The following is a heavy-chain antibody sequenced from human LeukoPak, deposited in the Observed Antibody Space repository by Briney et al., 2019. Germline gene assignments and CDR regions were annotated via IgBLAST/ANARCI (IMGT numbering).Heavy chain of an antibody. J-gene: IGHJ4*02. Sequence: SVKVSCKAPGGTFSSYAISWVRQAPGQGLEWMGGIIPIFGTANYAQKFQGRVTITADESTSTAYMELSSLRSEDTAVYYCARGGYYGSGSYYALVYWGQGTLVTVSS. CDR2: IIPIFGTA. D-gene: IGHD3-10*01. CDR3: ARGGYYGSGSYYALVY. V-gene: IGHV1-69*13. CDR1: GGTFSSYA.